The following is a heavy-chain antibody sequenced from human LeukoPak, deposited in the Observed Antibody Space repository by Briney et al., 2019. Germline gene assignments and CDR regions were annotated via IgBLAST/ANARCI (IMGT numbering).Heavy chain of an antibody. Sequence: GGSLRLLCAASGVSVRSRYMSWVWQAAGKGLEWVSVIYSGGSTYYPGSVKGRFTISRENAKNSLYLQMNSLTAGDTAVYYWARYCWDDAFDIWGPGTMVTVSS. CDR2: IYSGGST. J-gene: IGHJ3*02. CDR1: GVSVRSRY. CDR3: ARYCWDDAFDI. V-gene: IGHV3-53*01. D-gene: IGHD2-8*02.